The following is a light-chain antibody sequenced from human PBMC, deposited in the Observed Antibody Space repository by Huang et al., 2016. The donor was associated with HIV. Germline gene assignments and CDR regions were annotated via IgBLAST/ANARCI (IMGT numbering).Light chain of an antibody. CDR2: WAS. J-gene: IGKJ1*01. Sequence: DIVMTQSPDSLAVSLGERATINCKSSQSVLYSSNNKNYLAWYQQKPGQPPKLRIYWASTRESGVPDRFSGSGSGTHFTLTISSLQAEDVAVYYCQQYYNTPQTFGQGTKVEIK. V-gene: IGKV4-1*01. CDR3: QQYYNTPQT. CDR1: QSVLYSSNNKNY.